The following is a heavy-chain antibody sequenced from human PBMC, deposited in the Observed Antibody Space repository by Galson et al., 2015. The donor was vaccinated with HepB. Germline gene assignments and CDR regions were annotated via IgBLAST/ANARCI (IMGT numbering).Heavy chain of an antibody. V-gene: IGHV1-2*06. CDR1: GYTFTGYY. D-gene: IGHD3-10*01. J-gene: IGHJ6*04. Sequence: SVKVSCKASGYTFTGYYMHWVRQAPGQGLEWMGRINPNSGGTNYAQKFQGRVTMTRDTSISTAYMELSRLRSDDTAVYYCATAVNYYGSGSYYTADVWGKGTTVTVSS. CDR3: ATAVNYYGSGSYYTADV. CDR2: INPNSGGT.